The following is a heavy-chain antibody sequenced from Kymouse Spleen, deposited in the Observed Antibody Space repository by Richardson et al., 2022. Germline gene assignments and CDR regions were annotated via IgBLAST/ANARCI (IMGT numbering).Heavy chain of an antibody. V-gene: IGHV1-69*05. CDR3: AREGTYYYGSGSYYNDYYYGMDV. CDR2: IIPIFGTA. D-gene: IGHD3-10*01. Sequence: QVQLVQSGAEVKKPGSSVKVSCKASGGTFSSYAISWVRQAPGQGLEWMGGIIPIFGTANYAQKFQGRVTITTDESTSTAYMELSSLRSEDTAVYYCAREGTYYYGSGSYYNDYYYGMDVWGQGTTVTVSS. J-gene: IGHJ6*02. CDR1: GGTFSSYA.